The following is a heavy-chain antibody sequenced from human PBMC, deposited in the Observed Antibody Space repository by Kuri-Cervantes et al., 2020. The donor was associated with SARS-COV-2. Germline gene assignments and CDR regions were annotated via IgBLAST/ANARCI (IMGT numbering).Heavy chain of an antibody. D-gene: IGHD1-26*01. J-gene: IGHJ4*02. CDR2: IYYSGST. CDR1: GGSISSHY. V-gene: IGHV4-59*08. CDR3: ARGQLLPLFDY. Sequence: GSLRLSCTVSGGSISSHYWSWIRQPPGKGLEWIGYIYYSGSTNYNPSLKSRVTISVDTSKNQFSLKLSSVTAADTAVYYCARGQLLPLFDYWGQGTLVTVSS.